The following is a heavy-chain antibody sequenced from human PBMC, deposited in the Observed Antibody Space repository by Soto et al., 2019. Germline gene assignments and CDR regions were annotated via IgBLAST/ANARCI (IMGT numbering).Heavy chain of an antibody. Sequence: QVQLVQSGAEVKKPGSSVKVSCKASGGTFSSYAISWVRQAPGQGLEWMGGIIPIFGTANYAQKFQGRVTITADESTSTAYMELSSLRAEDTDVYYCARAMEIAAPAPVYYFDYWGQVTLVTVSS. J-gene: IGHJ4*02. V-gene: IGHV1-69*01. D-gene: IGHD6-13*01. CDR1: GGTFSSYA. CDR3: ARAMEIAAPAPVYYFDY. CDR2: IIPIFGTA.